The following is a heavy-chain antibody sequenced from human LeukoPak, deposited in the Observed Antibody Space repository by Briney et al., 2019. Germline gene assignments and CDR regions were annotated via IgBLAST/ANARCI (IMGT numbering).Heavy chain of an antibody. J-gene: IGHJ4*02. D-gene: IGHD1-1*01. CDR2: IKEDGSAT. V-gene: IGHV3-7*04. CDR1: GFTFSAHG. CDR3: ARDSPGYLAYDS. Sequence: GGSLRLPCSASGFTFSAHGMHWVRQAPGKGPEWVANIKEDGSATYYVDSVKGRFTISRDNAKKSLYLQMNSLRAEDTAVYYCARDSPGYLAYDSWGQGTLVTVSS.